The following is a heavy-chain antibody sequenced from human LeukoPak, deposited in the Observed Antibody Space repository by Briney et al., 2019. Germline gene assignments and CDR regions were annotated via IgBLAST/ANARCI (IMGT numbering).Heavy chain of an antibody. J-gene: IGHJ6*03. D-gene: IGHD3-3*01. CDR3: ARIRSGGGVVIIRSNYHYMDV. CDR1: GYSISSGYY. CDR2: IYHSGST. V-gene: IGHV4-38-2*02. Sequence: PSETLSLTCTVSGYSISSGYYWGWIRQPPGKGLEWIGSIYHSGSTYYNPSLKSRVTISVDPSKNQFSLKLSSVTAADTAVYYCARIRSGGGVVIIRSNYHYMDVWGKGTTVTVSS.